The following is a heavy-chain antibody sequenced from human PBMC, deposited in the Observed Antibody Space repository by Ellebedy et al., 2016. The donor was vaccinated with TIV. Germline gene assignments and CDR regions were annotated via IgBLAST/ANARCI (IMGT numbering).Heavy chain of an antibody. D-gene: IGHD6-19*01. J-gene: IGHJ4*02. Sequence: ASVKVSCKASGYTFTSYDINWVRQATGQGLEWMGWLNPNSGNTGYGQKFQGRVTITIDTSASIVYMELRGLRSEDTAVYYCARDLGSGRDYWGQGTLVTVSS. CDR3: ARDLGSGRDY. CDR1: GYTFTSYD. CDR2: LNPNSGNT. V-gene: IGHV1-8*01.